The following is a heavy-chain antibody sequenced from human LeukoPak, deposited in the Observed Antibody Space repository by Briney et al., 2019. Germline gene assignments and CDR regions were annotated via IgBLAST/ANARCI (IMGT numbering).Heavy chain of an antibody. V-gene: IGHV4-4*07. CDR1: GGSISSYY. CDR3: ARHPYYYDSSGYPYFDY. D-gene: IGHD3-22*01. J-gene: IGHJ4*02. CDR2: IYTSGST. Sequence: PSETLSLTCTVSGGSISSYYWSWIRQPAGKGLEWIGRIYTSGSTNYNPSLKSRVTMSVDTSKNQFSLKLSSVTAADTAVYYCARHPYYYDSSGYPYFDYWGQGTLVTVSS.